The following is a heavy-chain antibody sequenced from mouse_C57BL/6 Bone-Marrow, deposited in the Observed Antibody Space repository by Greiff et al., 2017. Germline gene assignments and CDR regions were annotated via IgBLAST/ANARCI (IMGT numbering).Heavy chain of an antibody. Sequence: VKLQESGAELVRPGTSVKMSCKASGYTFTNYWIGWAKQRPGHGLEWIGDIYPGGGYTNYNEKFKGKATLTADKSSSTAYMQFSSLTSEDSAIYYCARRGGYSNYAMDYWGQGTSVTVSS. CDR1: GYTFTNYW. V-gene: IGHV1-63*01. CDR3: ARRGGYSNYAMDY. J-gene: IGHJ4*01. D-gene: IGHD2-5*01. CDR2: IYPGGGYT.